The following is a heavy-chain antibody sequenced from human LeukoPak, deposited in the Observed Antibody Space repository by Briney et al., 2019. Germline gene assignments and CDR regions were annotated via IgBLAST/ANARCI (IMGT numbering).Heavy chain of an antibody. CDR3: ARDGISRYGAFDI. CDR1: GYPFTAYY. V-gene: IGHV1-46*01. CDR2: INPSGGST. Sequence: ASVKVSCKAFGYPFTAYYMYWVRQAPGQGPEWMGIINPSGGSTSYAQKFQGRVTMTRDMSTNTVYMELSSLRSDDTAVYYCARDGISRYGAFDIWGQGTMITVSS. J-gene: IGHJ3*02. D-gene: IGHD5-18*01.